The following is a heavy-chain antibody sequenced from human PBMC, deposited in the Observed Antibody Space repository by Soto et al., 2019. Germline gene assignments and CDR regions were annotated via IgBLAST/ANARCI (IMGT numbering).Heavy chain of an antibody. D-gene: IGHD5-12*01. CDR3: ARDRYSGYLYYYHYGMDV. CDR2: IYYSGST. CDR1: GGSISSGGYY. J-gene: IGHJ6*02. V-gene: IGHV4-31*03. Sequence: SETLSLTCTVSGGSISSGGYYWSWIRQHPGKGLEWIGYIYYSGSTYYNPSLKSRVTISVDTSKNQFSLKLSSVTAADTAVYYCARDRYSGYLYYYHYGMDVWGQGTTVTVSS.